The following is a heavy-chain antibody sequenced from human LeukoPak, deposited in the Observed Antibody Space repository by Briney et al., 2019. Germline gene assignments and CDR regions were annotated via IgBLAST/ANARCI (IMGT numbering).Heavy chain of an antibody. Sequence: SVKVSCKASGGTFSSYAISWVRQAPGQGLEWMGGIIPIFGTADYAQKFQGRVTITTDESTSTAYMELSSLRSEDTAVYYCASDLSSSSNDWGQGTLVTVSS. CDR1: GGTFSSYA. J-gene: IGHJ4*02. D-gene: IGHD6-6*01. CDR3: ASDLSSSSND. CDR2: IIPIFGTA. V-gene: IGHV1-69*05.